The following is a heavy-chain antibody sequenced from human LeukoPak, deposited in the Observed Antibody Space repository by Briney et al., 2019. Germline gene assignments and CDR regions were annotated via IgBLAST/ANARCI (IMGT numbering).Heavy chain of an antibody. Sequence: GGSLRLSCAAFGFTLSDFGMHWVRLAPGKGLEWVAVTSFDGTTRYYLDSVKGRFTISRDNSENTLYLQLNSLRPEDTAVYYCARDKSGYSFGPWYFDHWGQGTLVTVSS. J-gene: IGHJ4*02. CDR2: TSFDGTTR. D-gene: IGHD5-18*01. CDR1: GFTLSDFG. V-gene: IGHV3-30*03. CDR3: ARDKSGYSFGPWYFDH.